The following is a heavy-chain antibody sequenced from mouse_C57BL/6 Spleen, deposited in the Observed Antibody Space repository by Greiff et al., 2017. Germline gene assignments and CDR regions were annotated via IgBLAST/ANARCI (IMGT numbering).Heavy chain of an antibody. V-gene: IGHV1-50*01. CDR3: ARRETAQARAMGY. J-gene: IGHJ4*01. Sequence: QVQLQQPGAELVKPGASVKLSCKASGYTFTSYWMQWVKQRPGQGLEWIGEIDPSDSYTNYNQKFKGKATLTVDTSSSTAYMQLSSRTSEDSAVYYCARRETAQARAMGYWGQGPSVTVSS. CDR2: IDPSDSYT. CDR1: GYTFTSYW. D-gene: IGHD3-2*02.